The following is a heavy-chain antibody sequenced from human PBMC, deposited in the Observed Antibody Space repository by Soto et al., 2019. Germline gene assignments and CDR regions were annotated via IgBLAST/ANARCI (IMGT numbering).Heavy chain of an antibody. CDR1: GFTFSSYA. D-gene: IGHD6-19*01. CDR3: AKDPRSPVSSHHWFDP. CDR2: ISGSGGST. J-gene: IGHJ5*02. V-gene: IGHV3-23*01. Sequence: EVQLLESGGGLVQPGGSLRLSCAASGFTFSSYAMSWVRQAPGMGLEWVSAISGSGGSTYYADSVKGRFTISSDNSKNKLYLQMNSLRAEDTAVYYCAKDPRSPVSSHHWFDPLGQGTLVTGSS.